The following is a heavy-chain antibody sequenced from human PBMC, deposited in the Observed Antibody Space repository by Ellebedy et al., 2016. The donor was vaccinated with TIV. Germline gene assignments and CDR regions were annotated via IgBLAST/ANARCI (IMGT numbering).Heavy chain of an antibody. D-gene: IGHD3-22*01. J-gene: IGHJ4*02. CDR3: VKLDSSGFYYGRLDY. CDR1: GFTFSGHA. V-gene: IGHV3-23*01. CDR2: ITAGVGST. Sequence: GGSLRLSCAASGFTFSGHAMSWVRQTPGKGLEWVSGITAGVGSTHYVDSVKGRFTISRDNSKKTLYLQMNSLRAEDTAVYYCVKLDSSGFYYGRLDYWGQGTLVTVSS.